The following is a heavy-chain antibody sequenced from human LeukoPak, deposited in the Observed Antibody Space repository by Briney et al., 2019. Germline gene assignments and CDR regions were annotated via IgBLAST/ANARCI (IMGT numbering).Heavy chain of an antibody. CDR3: AKGMRNIVDP. J-gene: IGHJ5*02. CDR1: GFTFSPYS. CDR2: ISGSSSTI. V-gene: IGHV3-48*04. Sequence: GGSLRLSCAASGFTFSPYSMNWVRQAPGKGLEWVSYISGSSSTIFYADSVRGRFTISRDNAKNSLYLQMNSLRADDTAVYYCAKGMRNIVDPWGQGTLVTVSS.